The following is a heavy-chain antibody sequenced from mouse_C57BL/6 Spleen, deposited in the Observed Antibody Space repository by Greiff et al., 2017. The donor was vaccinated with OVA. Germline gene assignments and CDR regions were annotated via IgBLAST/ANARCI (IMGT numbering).Heavy chain of an antibody. CDR1: GFSLTSYG. V-gene: IGHV2-6*03. Sequence: VQLQQSGPGLVAPSQSLSITCTVSGFSLTSYGVHWVRQPPGKGLEWLVVIWSDGSTTYNSALKSRLSISKDNSKSQVFLKMNSLQTDDTAMYYCARGDGNFAWFAYWGQGTLVTVSA. D-gene: IGHD2-1*01. CDR3: ARGDGNFAWFAY. J-gene: IGHJ3*01. CDR2: IWSDGST.